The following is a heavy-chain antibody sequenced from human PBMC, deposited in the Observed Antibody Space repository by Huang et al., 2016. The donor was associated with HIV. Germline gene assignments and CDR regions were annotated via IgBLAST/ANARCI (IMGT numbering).Heavy chain of an antibody. CDR3: ARMDTSMARDFYYYMDV. V-gene: IGHV4-4*08. J-gene: IGHJ6*03. D-gene: IGHD5-18*01. CDR2: VSSAGRT. Sequence: QVQLQESGPGLVRPSGTLSLTCTVSGDSISGHSWSWIRQPPGKGLEWIGTVSSAGRTRYNPSLKSRGTITTDTSKNEFSLKVASVTAADTAMYFCARMDTSMARDFYYYMDVWGKGTPATVS. CDR1: GDSISGHS.